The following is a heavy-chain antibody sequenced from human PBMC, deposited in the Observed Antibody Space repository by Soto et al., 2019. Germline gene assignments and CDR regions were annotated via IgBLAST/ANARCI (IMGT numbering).Heavy chain of an antibody. D-gene: IGHD3-10*01. Sequence: ASVKVSCKASGGTFSSYAISWVRQAPGQGLEWMGGIIPIFGTANYAQKFQGRVTITADESTSTAYMELSSLRSEDTAVYYCASGRRAHGSGSYYSRFDYWGQGTLVTVSS. V-gene: IGHV1-69*13. CDR2: IIPIFGTA. J-gene: IGHJ4*02. CDR1: GGTFSSYA. CDR3: ASGRRAHGSGSYYSRFDY.